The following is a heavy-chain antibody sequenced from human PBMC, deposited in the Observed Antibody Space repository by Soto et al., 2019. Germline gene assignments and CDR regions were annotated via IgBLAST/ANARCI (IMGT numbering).Heavy chain of an antibody. CDR3: ARSAGTKALYYYYGMDV. J-gene: IGHJ6*02. CDR1: GGTFSSYA. D-gene: IGHD6-19*01. CDR2: IIPIFGTA. Sequence: ASVKVSCKASGGTFSSYAISWVRQAPGQGLEWMGGIIPIFGTANYAQKFQGRVTITADESTSTAYMELSSLRSEDTAVYYCARSAGTKALYYYYGMDVWGQGTTVTVSS. V-gene: IGHV1-69*13.